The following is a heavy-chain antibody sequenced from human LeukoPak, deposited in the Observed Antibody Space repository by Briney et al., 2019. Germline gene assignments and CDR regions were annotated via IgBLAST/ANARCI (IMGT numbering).Heavy chain of an antibody. CDR3: ARVFKGY. V-gene: IGHV4-39*01. J-gene: IGHJ4*02. CDR1: GGSISSSSYY. CDR2: IYYSGST. Sequence: SETLSLTCTVSGGSISSSSYYWGWIRQPPGKGLEWIGSIYYSGSTYYNPSLKSRVTISVDTSKNQFSLKLSSVTAADTAVYYCARVFKGYWGQGTLVTISS.